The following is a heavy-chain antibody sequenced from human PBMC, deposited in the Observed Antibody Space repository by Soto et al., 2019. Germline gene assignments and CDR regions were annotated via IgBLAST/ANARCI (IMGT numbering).Heavy chain of an antibody. V-gene: IGHV4-34*01. CDR2: INHSGST. CDR3: ARGHPRTKFDP. CDR1: GGSFSGYY. Sequence: PSETLSLTCAVYGGSFSGYYWSWIRQPPGKGLEWIGEINHSGSTNYNPSLKSRVTISVDTSKNQFSLKLSSVTAADTAVYYCARGHPRTKFDPWGQGTLVTVSS. J-gene: IGHJ5*02.